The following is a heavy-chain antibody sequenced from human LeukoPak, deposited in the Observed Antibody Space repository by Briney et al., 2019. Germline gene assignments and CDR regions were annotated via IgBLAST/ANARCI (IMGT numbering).Heavy chain of an antibody. V-gene: IGHV3-21*01. D-gene: IGHD1/OR15-1a*01. J-gene: IGHJ4*02. CDR2: ITDSSSNI. CDR3: ARGEHGYYFEY. CDR1: GFTFSSYS. Sequence: GESLRLSCAASGFTFSSYSMNWVRQAPGKGLEWVSSITDSSSNIYYADSVKGRFTISRDNAKNSLYLQMNSLRAEDTAVYYCARGEHGYYFEYWGQGTLVTVSS.